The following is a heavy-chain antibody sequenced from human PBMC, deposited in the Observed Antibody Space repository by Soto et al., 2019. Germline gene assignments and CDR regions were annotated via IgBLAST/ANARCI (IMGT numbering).Heavy chain of an antibody. CDR3: AGRRAYYDILTAKLDAFDI. J-gene: IGHJ3*02. V-gene: IGHV3-21*01. CDR2: ISSSSSYI. Sequence: EVQLVESGGGLVKPGGSLRLSCAASGFTFSSYSMNWVRQAPGKGLEWVSSISSSSSYIYYADSVKGRFTISRDNAKNSLYLQMNNLRAEDTAVYYCAGRRAYYDILTAKLDAFDIWGQGTMVTVSS. CDR1: GFTFSSYS. D-gene: IGHD3-9*01.